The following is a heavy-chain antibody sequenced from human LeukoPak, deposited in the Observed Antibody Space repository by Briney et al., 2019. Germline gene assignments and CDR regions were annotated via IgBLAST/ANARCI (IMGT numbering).Heavy chain of an antibody. Sequence: ASVKVSCKASGYTFTSYDINWVRQATGQGLGWMGWMNPNSGNTGYAQKFQGRVTITRNTSISTAYMELSSLRSEDTAVYYCARVTFRSNYGVRWFDPWGQGTLVTVSS. V-gene: IGHV1-8*03. CDR1: GYTFTSYD. D-gene: IGHD4-11*01. CDR3: ARVTFRSNYGVRWFDP. J-gene: IGHJ5*02. CDR2: MNPNSGNT.